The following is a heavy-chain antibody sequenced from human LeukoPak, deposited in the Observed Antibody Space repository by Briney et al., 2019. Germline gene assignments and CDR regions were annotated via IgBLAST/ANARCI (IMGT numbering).Heavy chain of an antibody. CDR1: GYTVTGYY. J-gene: IGHJ4*02. V-gene: IGHV1-2*02. Sequence: ASVKVSCRASGYTVTGYYMHWVRPAPGQGLEWMGWINPNSGGTNHAQKFQGRVTMTRDTSISTAYMELSGLRADDTAVYYCARYLSSSWYSVDYWGQGTLVTVSS. CDR3: ARYLSSSWYSVDY. D-gene: IGHD6-13*01. CDR2: INPNSGGT.